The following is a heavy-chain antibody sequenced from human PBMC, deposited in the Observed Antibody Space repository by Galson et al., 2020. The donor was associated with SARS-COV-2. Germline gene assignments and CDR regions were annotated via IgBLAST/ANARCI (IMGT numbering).Heavy chain of an antibody. CDR3: ARERGDINSSVFDY. D-gene: IGHD2-21*01. CDR1: GYTFISFY. V-gene: IGHV1-46*04. CDR2: INPSGDIT. Sequence: ASVKVSCKASGYTFISFYIHWVRQAPGQGLEWMGVINPSGDITSYAQKLRGRVTVTRDMSTQTVYMELSSLTSEDTAVYYCARERGDINSSVFDYWGQGSLVVVSS. J-gene: IGHJ4*02.